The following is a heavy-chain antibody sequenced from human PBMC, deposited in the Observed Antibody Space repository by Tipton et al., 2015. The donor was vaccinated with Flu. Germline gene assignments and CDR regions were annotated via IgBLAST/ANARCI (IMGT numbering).Heavy chain of an antibody. Sequence: TLSLTCTVSGGSISSGSYYWSWIRQPAGKGLEWIGRIYTSGSTNYNPSHKSRVTISVDTSKNQFSLKLSSVTAADTAVYYCAREGFDSSGYSAGDAFDIWCPGTMVAISS. CDR1: GGSISSGSYY. J-gene: IGHJ3*02. CDR2: IYTSGST. D-gene: IGHD3-22*01. V-gene: IGHV4-61*02. CDR3: AREGFDSSGYSAGDAFDI.